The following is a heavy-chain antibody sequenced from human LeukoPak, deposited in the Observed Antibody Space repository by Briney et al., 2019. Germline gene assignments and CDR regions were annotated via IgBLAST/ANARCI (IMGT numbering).Heavy chain of an antibody. Sequence: ASETVSCKTSGYTFTSYYIHWVRQAPGQGLEWMGIINPSGGSTTYAQKFQGRLTMTSATSTSTVYMELSSLRSEDTAVYYCARSAAYYNEADIWGQGTMVTVSS. J-gene: IGHJ3*02. V-gene: IGHV1-46*01. D-gene: IGHD3-9*01. CDR1: GYTFTSYY. CDR3: ARSAAYYNEADI. CDR2: INPSGGST.